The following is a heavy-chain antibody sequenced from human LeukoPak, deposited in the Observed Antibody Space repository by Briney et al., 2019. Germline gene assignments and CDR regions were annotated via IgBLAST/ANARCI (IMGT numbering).Heavy chain of an antibody. Sequence: GGSLRLSCAASGFTFSSYAMSWVRQAPGEGLEWVSAISGSGGSTYYADSVKGRFTISRDNSKNTLYLQMNSLRAEDTAVYYCARDTRLYYFDSSDFDYWGQGTLVTVSS. CDR1: GFTFSSYA. CDR3: ARDTRLYYFDSSDFDY. CDR2: ISGSGGST. V-gene: IGHV3-23*01. D-gene: IGHD3-22*01. J-gene: IGHJ4*02.